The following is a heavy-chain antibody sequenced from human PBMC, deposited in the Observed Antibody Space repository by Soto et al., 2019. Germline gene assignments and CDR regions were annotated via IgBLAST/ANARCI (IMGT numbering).Heavy chain of an antibody. V-gene: IGHV1-69*01. CDR2: IIPIPGTA. J-gene: IGHJ6*02. CDR1: GGTFGSYA. Sequence: QVQLVQSGAEVKKPGSSVKVSCKASGGTFGSYAISWVQQAPGQGLEWMGGIIPIPGTANYAQKFQGRVTIAADESTSTAYMELSSLRSEDTAVYYCARSQGSSTSLEIYYYYYYGMDVWGQGTTVTLSS. D-gene: IGHD2-2*01. CDR3: ARSQGSSTSLEIYYYYYYGMDV.